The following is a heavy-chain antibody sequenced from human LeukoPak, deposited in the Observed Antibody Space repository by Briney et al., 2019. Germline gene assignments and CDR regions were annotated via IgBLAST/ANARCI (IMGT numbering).Heavy chain of an antibody. Sequence: SETLSLTCTVSGGSISSYYWSWIRQPPGKGLEWIGYIYYSGSTNYNPSLKSRVTISVDTSKNQFSLKLSSVTAADTAVYYCARDKARRNYYDSSRGFDYWGQGTLVTVSS. J-gene: IGHJ4*02. V-gene: IGHV4-59*12. D-gene: IGHD3-22*01. CDR1: GGSISSYY. CDR3: ARDKARRNYYDSSRGFDY. CDR2: IYYSGST.